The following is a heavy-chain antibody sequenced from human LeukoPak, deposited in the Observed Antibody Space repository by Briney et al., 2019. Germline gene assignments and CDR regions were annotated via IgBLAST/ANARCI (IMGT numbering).Heavy chain of an antibody. CDR3: ARDAKNYEIYYYYYYMDV. V-gene: IGHV3-11*04. Sequence: GGSLRLSCAASGFTVSSNYMSWVRQAPGKGLDWVSYISSSGSTIYYADSVKGRFTISRDNAKNSLYLQMNSLRAEDTAVYYCARDAKNYEIYYYYYYMDVWGKGTTVTVSS. J-gene: IGHJ6*03. CDR1: GFTVSSNY. CDR2: ISSSGSTI. D-gene: IGHD3-22*01.